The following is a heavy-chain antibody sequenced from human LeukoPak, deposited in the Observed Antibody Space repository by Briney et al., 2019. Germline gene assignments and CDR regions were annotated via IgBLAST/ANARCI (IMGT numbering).Heavy chain of an antibody. CDR3: ARAPVGAFDY. CDR2: IKQDGSEI. Sequence: GGSLRLSCAVSGFTFSNYWMSWVRQAPGKGLEWVANIKQDGSEIYYVDSLKGRFTMSRDNAKNSLYLQMNSLRAEDTAIYYCARAPVGAFDYWGQGILVTVSS. V-gene: IGHV3-7*01. CDR1: GFTFSNYW. J-gene: IGHJ4*02. D-gene: IGHD1-26*01.